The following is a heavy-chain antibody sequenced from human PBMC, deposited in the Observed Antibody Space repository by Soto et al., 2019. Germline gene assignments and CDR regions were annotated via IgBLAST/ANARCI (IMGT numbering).Heavy chain of an antibody. D-gene: IGHD2-15*01. V-gene: IGHV4-39*01. CDR1: GGSISSSSYY. Sequence: SETLSLTCTVSGGSISSSSYYWGWIRQPPGKGLEWIGSIYYSGSTYYNPSLKSRVTISVDTSKNQFSLKLSSVTAADTAVYYCARNLGYCSGGSCYSVPYYFDYWGQGTLVTVSS. CDR2: IYYSGST. J-gene: IGHJ4*02. CDR3: ARNLGYCSGGSCYSVPYYFDY.